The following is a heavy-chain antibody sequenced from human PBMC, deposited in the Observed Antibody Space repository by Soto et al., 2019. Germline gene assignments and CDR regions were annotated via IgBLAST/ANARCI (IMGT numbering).Heavy chain of an antibody. CDR1: GFTFSSYS. V-gene: IGHV3-48*01. CDR3: ARDRFDYYDSSGYWRFDP. CDR2: ISSSSRTI. Sequence: EVQLVESGGGLVQPGGSLRLSCAASGFTFSSYSMNWVRQAPRKGLEWVSYISSSSRTIYYADSVKGRFTISRDNAKNSLYLQMNSLRAEDTAVYYCARDRFDYYDSSGYWRFDPWGQGTLVTVSS. J-gene: IGHJ5*02. D-gene: IGHD3-22*01.